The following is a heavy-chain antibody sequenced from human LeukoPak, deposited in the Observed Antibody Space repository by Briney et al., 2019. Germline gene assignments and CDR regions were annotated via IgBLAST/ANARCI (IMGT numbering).Heavy chain of an antibody. CDR2: IIPIFGTA. CDR1: GYTFTSYY. J-gene: IGHJ6*03. D-gene: IGHD6-6*01. CDR3: ARERRAYSSSSGIMDV. V-gene: IGHV1-69*06. Sequence: SVKVSCKASGYTFTSYYMHWVRQAPGQGLEWMGGIIPIFGTANYAQKFQGRVTITADRSTSTAYTELSSLGSEDMAVYYCARERRAYSSSSGIMDVWGKGTTVTVSS.